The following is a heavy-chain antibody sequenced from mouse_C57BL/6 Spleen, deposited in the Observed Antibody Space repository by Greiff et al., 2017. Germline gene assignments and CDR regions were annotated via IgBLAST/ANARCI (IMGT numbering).Heavy chain of an antibody. V-gene: IGHV6-3*01. J-gene: IGHJ4*01. D-gene: IGHD1-1*01. CDR1: GFTFSNSW. CDR2: IRLKSDNYAT. Sequence: EVKVEESGGGLVQPGGSMKLSCVASGFTFSNSWMNWVRQSPEKGLEWVAQIRLKSDNYATHYAESVKGRFTISRDDSKSSVYLQMNNVRAEDTGIYYGTGATVVATRDGTKAMDYWGQGTSVTVSS. CDR3: TGATVVATRDGTKAMDY.